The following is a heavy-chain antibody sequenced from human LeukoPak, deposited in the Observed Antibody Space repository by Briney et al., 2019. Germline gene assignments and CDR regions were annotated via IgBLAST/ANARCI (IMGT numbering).Heavy chain of an antibody. CDR2: IYSGGST. V-gene: IGHV3-66*01. J-gene: IGHJ3*02. CDR1: GCTFSSYW. Sequence: GGSLRLSCAADGCTFSSYWMSCVRQAPGKGLEWVSVIYSGGSTYYADSVKGRFTISRDNSKNTLYLQMNSLRAEDTAVYYCARAASAVAAKKDAFDIWGQGTMVTVSS. CDR3: ARAASAVAAKKDAFDI. D-gene: IGHD6-19*01.